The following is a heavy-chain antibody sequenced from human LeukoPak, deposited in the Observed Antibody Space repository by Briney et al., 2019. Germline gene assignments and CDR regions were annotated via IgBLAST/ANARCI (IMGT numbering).Heavy chain of an antibody. V-gene: IGHV3-48*03. CDR1: GFTFSSYE. CDR2: ISSGDSTI. Sequence: GGSLRLSCAVSGFTFSSYEMNWVRQAPGKGLEWVSYISSGDSTIYYADSVKGRFTISRDNAKNSLYLQMNSLRAEDTAVYYCARDLHYYVAMDVWGQGTTVTVSS. D-gene: IGHD3-10*02. CDR3: ARDLHYYVAMDV. J-gene: IGHJ6*02.